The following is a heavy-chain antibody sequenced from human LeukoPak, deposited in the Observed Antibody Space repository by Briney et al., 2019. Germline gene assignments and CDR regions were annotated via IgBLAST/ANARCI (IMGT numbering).Heavy chain of an antibody. V-gene: IGHV3-74*01. Sequence: GGSLRLSCATSGFKFGNHWMHWVRQTPGKGLVWVARINNDGSDTSLADSVEGRFTISRDNAKNTLYLQMNSLKVEDTAMYFCARNNWGIDDWGQGTLVTVSS. D-gene: IGHD7-27*01. CDR3: ARNNWGIDD. J-gene: IGHJ4*02. CDR2: INNDGSDT. CDR1: GFKFGNHW.